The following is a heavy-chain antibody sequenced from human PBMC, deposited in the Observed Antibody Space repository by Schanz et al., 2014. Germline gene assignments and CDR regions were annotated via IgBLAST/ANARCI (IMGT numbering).Heavy chain of an antibody. D-gene: IGHD6-25*01. CDR1: GFKFSDYF. CDR2: IGGSGSFP. V-gene: IGHV3-11*06. J-gene: IGHJ5*02. Sequence: QVQLVESGGGLVKPGGSLRLSCVASGFKFSDYFMTWVRQAPGKGLEWLSSIGGSGSFPTYADSVKGRFTISRDNAKTSLYLQMNSLRAEDTAVYYCARVRPGFAIDPWGQGTLVTVSS. CDR3: ARVRPGFAIDP.